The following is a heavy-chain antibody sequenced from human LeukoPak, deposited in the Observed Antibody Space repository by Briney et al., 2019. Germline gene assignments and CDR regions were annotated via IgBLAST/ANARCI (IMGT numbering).Heavy chain of an antibody. CDR1: GFTVGSNY. Sequence: GGSLRLSCAASGFTVGSNYMSWVRQAPGKGLEWVSGIHSGDSTYYADSVKGRITVSRDNSKNMLYLQMNSLRAEDTAVYHCARASGGYYDSSGSFDYWGQGTLVTVSS. CDR2: IHSGDST. CDR3: ARASGGYYDSSGSFDY. D-gene: IGHD3-22*01. V-gene: IGHV3-53*01. J-gene: IGHJ4*02.